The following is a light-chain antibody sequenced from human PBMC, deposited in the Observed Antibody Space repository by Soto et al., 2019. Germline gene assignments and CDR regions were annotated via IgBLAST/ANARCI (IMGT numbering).Light chain of an antibody. CDR2: GAS. CDR1: QSVSSN. Sequence: EIVMTQSPATLSVSPGERATLSCRASQSVSSNLAWYQQKPAQAPRLLIYGASTRATGIPARFSGSGSGTEFTMTIGTLQSEDFAVSSCQHYTSGPHTFRQGTKREIK. CDR3: QHYTSGPHT. J-gene: IGKJ2*01. V-gene: IGKV3-15*01.